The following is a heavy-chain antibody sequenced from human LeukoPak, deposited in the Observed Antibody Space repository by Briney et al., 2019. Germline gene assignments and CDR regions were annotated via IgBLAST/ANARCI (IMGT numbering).Heavy chain of an antibody. CDR1: GFPFSTHS. V-gene: IGHV3-48*01. D-gene: IGHD3-10*01. Sequence: GGPLRLSCAVSGFPFSTHSMNWVRRAPGRGLEWVSYMISSSNTIYYADSVKRRVTISRDNAKNSLYLQMNSLRAEDTAVYYCARAVGHGSGSPRMDVWGKGTTVTVSS. J-gene: IGHJ6*04. CDR2: MISSSNTI. CDR3: ARAVGHGSGSPRMDV.